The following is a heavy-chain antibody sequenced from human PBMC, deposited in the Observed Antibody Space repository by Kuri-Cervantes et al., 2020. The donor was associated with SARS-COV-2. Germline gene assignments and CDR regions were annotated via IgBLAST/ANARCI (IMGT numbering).Heavy chain of an antibody. V-gene: IGHV1-2*04. CDR1: GYTFTGYY. J-gene: IGHJ3*02. CDR3: ATGLNRITGANDAFDI. CDR2: INPNSGGT. D-gene: IGHD1-20*01. Sequence: ASVKVSCKASGYTFTGYYMHWVRQAPGQGLEWMGWINPNSGGTNYAQKFQGWVTMTRDTSISTAYMELSSLRSEDTAVYYCATGLNRITGANDAFDIWGQGTMVTVSS.